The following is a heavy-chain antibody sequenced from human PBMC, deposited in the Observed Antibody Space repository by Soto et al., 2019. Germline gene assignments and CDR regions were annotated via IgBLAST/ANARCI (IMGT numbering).Heavy chain of an antibody. CDR1: GFTFSSYS. D-gene: IGHD5-18*01. CDR2: ISSSSSYI. CDR3: ARDPNSYGYYYYYYGMDV. V-gene: IGHV3-21*01. Sequence: XGSLRLSCAASGFTFSSYSMNWVRQAPGKGLDWVSSISSSSSYIYYADSVKGRFTISRDNAKNSLYLQMNSLRAEDTAVYYCARDPNSYGYYYYYYGMDVWAQGPTVTVSS. J-gene: IGHJ6*02.